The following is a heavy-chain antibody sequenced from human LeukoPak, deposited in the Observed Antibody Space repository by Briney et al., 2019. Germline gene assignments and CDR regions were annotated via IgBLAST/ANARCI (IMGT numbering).Heavy chain of an antibody. CDR2: ISPSGGSS. Sequence: GASVKVSCKASGYTFTDYYIHWVRQAPGQGLEWMGIISPSGGSSSYAQKFQGRVTMTRDKSTSTVYMELSRLSSEDTAVYYCARVSEETGSDDWGQGTLVTVSS. J-gene: IGHJ4*02. V-gene: IGHV1-46*01. CDR3: ARVSEETGSDD. CDR1: GYTFTDYY. D-gene: IGHD1-14*01.